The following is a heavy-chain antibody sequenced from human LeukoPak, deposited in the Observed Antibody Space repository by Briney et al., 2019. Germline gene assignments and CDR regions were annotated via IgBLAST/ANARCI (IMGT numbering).Heavy chain of an antibody. Sequence: SETLSLTCTVSGGSISSYYWSWIRQPPGKGLEWIGYIYYSGSTYYNPSLKSRVTISVDTSKNQFSLKLSSVTAADTAVYYCAKPQGAAIVLLYYYYYGMDVWGQGTTVTVSS. CDR3: AKPQGAAIVLLYYYYYGMDV. V-gene: IGHV4-59*08. CDR1: GGSISSYY. D-gene: IGHD2/OR15-2a*01. CDR2: IYYSGST. J-gene: IGHJ6*02.